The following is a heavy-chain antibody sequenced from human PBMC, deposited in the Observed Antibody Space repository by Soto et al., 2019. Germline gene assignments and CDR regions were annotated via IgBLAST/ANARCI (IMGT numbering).Heavy chain of an antibody. D-gene: IGHD3-3*01. J-gene: IGHJ4*02. CDR1: GFTFSSYA. CDR2: ISGSGGST. Sequence: GGSLRLSCAAPGFTFSSYAMSWVRQAPGKGLEWVSAISGSGGSTYYADSVKGRFTISRDNSKNTLYLQMNSLRAEDTAVYYCAKDLVTLFGVVIFNYFDYWGQGTLVTVYS. V-gene: IGHV3-23*01. CDR3: AKDLVTLFGVVIFNYFDY.